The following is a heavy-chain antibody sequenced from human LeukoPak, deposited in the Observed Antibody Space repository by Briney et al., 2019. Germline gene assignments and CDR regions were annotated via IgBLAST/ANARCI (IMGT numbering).Heavy chain of an antibody. V-gene: IGHV3-30-3*01. D-gene: IGHD3-9*01. J-gene: IGHJ4*02. Sequence: GGSLRLSCAAPGFTFSSYAMHWVRQAPGKGLEWVAVISYDGSNKYYADSVKGRFTISRDNAKKSLYLQMNSLRAEDTAVYYCATYYDVLTGYVLSDYWGQGTLVTVSS. CDR3: ATYYDVLTGYVLSDY. CDR2: ISYDGSNK. CDR1: GFTFSSYA.